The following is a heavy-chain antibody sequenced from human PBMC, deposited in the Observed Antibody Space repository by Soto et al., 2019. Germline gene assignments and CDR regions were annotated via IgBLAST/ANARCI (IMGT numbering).Heavy chain of an antibody. CDR1: GYTFSSYA. V-gene: IGHV1-3*01. Sequence: QVHLVQSGAEVRKPGASVKDSCKASGYTFSSYAMHWVRQAPGQRLEWMGWINAGYGNTKSSQKFQDRVTISRDTSASTAYMKMTSLRSEDTAVYYCARDTGDGTFDFWGQGTMVTVSS. J-gene: IGHJ4*02. CDR3: ARDTGDGTFDF. CDR2: INAGYGNT. D-gene: IGHD7-27*01.